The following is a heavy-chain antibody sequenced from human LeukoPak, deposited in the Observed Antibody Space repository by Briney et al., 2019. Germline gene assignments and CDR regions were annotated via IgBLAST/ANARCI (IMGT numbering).Heavy chain of an antibody. CDR1: GFTFDDYT. CDR2: ISWDGGST. J-gene: IGHJ3*02. V-gene: IGHV3-43*01. D-gene: IGHD3-22*01. Sequence: PGGSLRLSCAVSGFTFDDYTMHWVRQAPGKGLEWVSLISWDGGSTHYADSVKGRFTISRDNSKNSLYLQMNSLRTEDTALYYCAKDTSDSSGYSETSGAFDIWGQGTMVTVSS. CDR3: AKDTSDSSGYSETSGAFDI.